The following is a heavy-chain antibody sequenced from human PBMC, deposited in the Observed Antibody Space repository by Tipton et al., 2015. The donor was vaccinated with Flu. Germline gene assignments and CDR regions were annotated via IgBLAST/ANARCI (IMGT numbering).Heavy chain of an antibody. V-gene: IGHV3-23*01. CDR1: GFTFSSYA. D-gene: IGHD2-15*01. Sequence: SLRLSCAASGFTFSSYAMSWVRQAPGKGLEWVSAISGSGGSTYYADSVKGRFTISRDNSKNTLYLQMNSLRAEDTAVYYCAKAFLAATWKMNWVDPWGQGTLVTVSS. CDR2: ISGSGGST. J-gene: IGHJ5*02. CDR3: AKAFLAATWKMNWVDP.